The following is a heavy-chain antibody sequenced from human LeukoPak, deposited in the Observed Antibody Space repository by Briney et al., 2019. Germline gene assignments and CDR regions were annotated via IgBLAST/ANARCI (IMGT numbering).Heavy chain of an antibody. CDR2: IHGSGST. J-gene: IGHJ4*02. D-gene: IGHD3-22*01. CDR1: GGSITVGTYS. CDR3: ARRSSRGYAYCDY. V-gene: IGHV4-39*01. Sequence: SETLSLTCAVSGGSITVGTYSCGWAWIRQPPGKGLEWIGTIHGSGSTYYNPSLESRVTISVDSSRNQFSLNLRSVAAADTAVYYCARRSSRGYAYCDYWGQGTRVTVSS.